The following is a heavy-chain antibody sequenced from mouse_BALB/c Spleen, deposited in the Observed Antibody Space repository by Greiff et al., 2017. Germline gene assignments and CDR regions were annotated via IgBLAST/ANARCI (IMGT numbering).Heavy chain of an antibody. CDR1: GYAFSSYW. Sequence: VQLQQSGAELVRPGSSVKISCKASGYAFSSYWMNWVKQRPGQGLEWIGQIYPGDGDTNYNGKFKGKATLTADKSSSTAYMQLSSLTSEDSAVYFCAREAYGNYWYFDVWGAGTTVTVSS. CDR3: AREAYGNYWYFDV. CDR2: IYPGDGDT. V-gene: IGHV1-80*01. J-gene: IGHJ1*01. D-gene: IGHD2-1*01.